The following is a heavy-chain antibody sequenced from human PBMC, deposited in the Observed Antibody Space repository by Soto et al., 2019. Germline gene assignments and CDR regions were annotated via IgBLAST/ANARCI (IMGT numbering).Heavy chain of an antibody. Sequence: SVKVSCKASGGTFSSYSISWVRQAPGQGLEWMGGIIPIFGTANYAQKFQGRVTITADESTSTAYMELSSLRSEDTAVYYCAIEYSSSPPYYPIGYWGQGTLVTVSS. CDR3: AIEYSSSPPYYPIGY. CDR1: GGTFSSYS. D-gene: IGHD6-6*01. J-gene: IGHJ4*02. CDR2: IIPIFGTA. V-gene: IGHV1-69*13.